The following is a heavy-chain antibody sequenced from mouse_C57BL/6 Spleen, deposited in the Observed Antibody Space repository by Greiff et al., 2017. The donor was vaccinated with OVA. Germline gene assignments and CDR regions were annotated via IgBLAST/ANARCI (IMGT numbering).Heavy chain of an antibody. D-gene: IGHD1-1*01. J-gene: IGHJ1*03. V-gene: IGHV1-64*01. CDR1: GYTFTSSW. Sequence: QVQLQQPGAALVKPGASVKLSCKASGYTFTSSWMHWVKPRPGQGLEWIGMIHPNSGSTNYNEKFKSKATLTVDKSSSTAYMQLSSLTSEDSAVYYCARSLHYGSSYWYFDVWGTGTTVTVSS. CDR2: IHPNSGST. CDR3: ARSLHYGSSYWYFDV.